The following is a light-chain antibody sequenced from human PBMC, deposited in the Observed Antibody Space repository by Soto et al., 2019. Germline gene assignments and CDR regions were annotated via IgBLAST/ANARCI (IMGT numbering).Light chain of an antibody. CDR2: GAS. Sequence: EIVMTQSPATLSVSPGERVTLSCRASQSVSSNLAWYQQKPGQAPRLLIYGASTRATGIPARFSGSGSGTEFTLTISSLQSEDFAIYYCHQYDNWPTFGQGTRLEIK. V-gene: IGKV3-15*01. CDR1: QSVSSN. J-gene: IGKJ5*01. CDR3: HQYDNWPT.